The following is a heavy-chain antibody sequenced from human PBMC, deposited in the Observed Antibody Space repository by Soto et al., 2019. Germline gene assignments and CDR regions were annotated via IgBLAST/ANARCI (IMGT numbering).Heavy chain of an antibody. J-gene: IGHJ3*02. CDR1: VFSFTTYV. Sequence: GWSLRLSCASSVFSFTTYVMHWVRQAPGKGLEWVAVISHDGSYKYYGDAVKGRFTISRDTSKNAVYLGMNSLRPEDTAVYYCAKGLLAIVGTTLPRDAFNIWGQGTMVTVSS. CDR3: AKGLLAIVGTTLPRDAFNI. V-gene: IGHV3-30*18. D-gene: IGHD1-26*01. CDR2: ISHDGSYK.